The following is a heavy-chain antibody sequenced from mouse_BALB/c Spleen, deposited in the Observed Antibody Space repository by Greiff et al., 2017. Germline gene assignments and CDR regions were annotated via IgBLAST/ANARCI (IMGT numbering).Heavy chain of an antibody. CDR1: GYTFTDYY. Sequence: QVQLKQSGAELMKPGASVKISCKASGYTFTDYYINWVKQKPGQGLEWIGWIYPGSGNTKYNEKFKGKATLTVDTSSSTAYMQLSSLTSEDTAVYFCARGRSYWYFDVWGAGTTVTVSS. V-gene: IGHV1-84*02. CDR3: ARGRSYWYFDV. CDR2: IYPGSGNT. J-gene: IGHJ1*01.